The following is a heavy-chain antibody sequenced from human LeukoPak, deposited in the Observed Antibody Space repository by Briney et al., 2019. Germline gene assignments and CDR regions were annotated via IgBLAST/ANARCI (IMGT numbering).Heavy chain of an antibody. CDR3: AKVPVLLSCSFDY. CDR1: GGSFSGYY. Sequence: ETLSLTCAVYGGSFSGYYWSWIRQAPGKGLEWVSAISGSGGSTYYADSVKGRFTISRDNSKNTLYLQMNSLRAEDTAVYYCAKVPVLLSCSFDYWGQGTPVTVSS. CDR2: ISGSGGST. D-gene: IGHD2-21*02. J-gene: IGHJ4*02. V-gene: IGHV3-23*01.